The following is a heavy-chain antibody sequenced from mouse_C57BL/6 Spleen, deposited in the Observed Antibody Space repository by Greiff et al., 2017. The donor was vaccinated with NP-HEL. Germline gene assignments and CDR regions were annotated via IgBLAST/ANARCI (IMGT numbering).Heavy chain of an antibody. D-gene: IGHD1-1*01. J-gene: IGHJ2*01. V-gene: IGHV5-4*01. Sequence: EVKLMESGGGLVKPGGSLKLSCAASGFTFSSYAMSWVRQTPEKRLEWVATISDGGSYTYYPDNVKGRFTISRDNAKNNLYLQMSQLKSEDTAIYYCARDRETTEGVDYWGQGTTLTVSS. CDR3: ARDRETTEGVDY. CDR1: GFTFSSYA. CDR2: ISDGGSYT.